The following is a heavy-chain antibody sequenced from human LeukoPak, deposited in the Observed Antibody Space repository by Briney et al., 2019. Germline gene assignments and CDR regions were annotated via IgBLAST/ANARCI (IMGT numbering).Heavy chain of an antibody. J-gene: IGHJ4*02. Sequence: ASVKVSCKASGYTFTGYYMHWVRQAPGRGLEWMGWINPNSGGTNYAQKFQGRVTMTRDTSISTAYMELSRLRSDDTAVYYCAREVPPLLGYFDYWGQGTLVTVSS. CDR2: INPNSGGT. V-gene: IGHV1-2*02. CDR1: GYTFTGYY. D-gene: IGHD2-21*02. CDR3: AREVPPLLGYFDY.